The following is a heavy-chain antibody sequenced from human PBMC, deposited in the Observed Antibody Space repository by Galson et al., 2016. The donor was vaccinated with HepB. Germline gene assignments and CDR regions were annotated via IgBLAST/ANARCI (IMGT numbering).Heavy chain of an antibody. CDR1: GFTFSNYA. J-gene: IGHJ6*02. V-gene: IGHV3-30*04. CDR2: ISYDGNNK. CDR3: AGGGQRFRFFDWPSYYFAMDV. D-gene: IGHD3-9*01. Sequence: SLRLSCAASGFTFSNYAMHWVRQAPGKGLERVAVISYDGNNKYYADSVKGRFIISRDNSKNTLFLQMNSLRPEDTAVFHCAGGGQRFRFFDWPSYYFAMDVWGQGTTVTVSS.